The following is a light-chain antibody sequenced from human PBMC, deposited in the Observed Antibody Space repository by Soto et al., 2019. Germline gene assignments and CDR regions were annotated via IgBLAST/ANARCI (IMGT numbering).Light chain of an antibody. CDR3: QQYHIYSGT. CDR1: QSISSW. V-gene: IGKV1-5*03. J-gene: IGKJ1*01. CDR2: KAS. Sequence: IHRTESPSTLSASVVDRVTITFLASQSISSWLALYQQKPGKAPKLLIYKASTLKSGVPSRFSGSGSGTEFTLTINSLQPDDFATYYCQQYHIYSGTFGQGTKVDIK.